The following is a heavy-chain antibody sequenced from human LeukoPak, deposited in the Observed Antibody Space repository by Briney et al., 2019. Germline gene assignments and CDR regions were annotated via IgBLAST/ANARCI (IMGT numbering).Heavy chain of an antibody. D-gene: IGHD4-17*01. V-gene: IGHV3-7*01. Sequence: GGSLRLSCAASGFTFSDYWMAWVRQSPGKGLGWVANIKQDGNERDYVDSVRGRFTISRDNAKSSLFLQMSSLRVDDTAVYYCARDQGGALDYWGQGSLVTVSS. CDR2: IKQDGNER. CDR3: ARDQGGALDY. J-gene: IGHJ4*02. CDR1: GFTFSDYW.